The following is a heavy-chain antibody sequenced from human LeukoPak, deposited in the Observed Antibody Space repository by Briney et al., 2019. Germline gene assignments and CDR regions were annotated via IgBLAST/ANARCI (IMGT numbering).Heavy chain of an antibody. J-gene: IGHJ4*02. CDR3: ARDSWDILTGYYSHYFDY. CDR1: GFTFINNW. CDR2: VSYDGTDK. V-gene: IGHV3-30*03. Sequence: PGGSLRLSCAASGFTFINNWMTWVRLAPGKGLEWVAIVSYDGTDKHYADSVKGRFTISRDNSKNMVYLQMNSLRLEDTAVYYCARDSWDILTGYYSHYFDYWGQGTLVTVSS. D-gene: IGHD3-9*01.